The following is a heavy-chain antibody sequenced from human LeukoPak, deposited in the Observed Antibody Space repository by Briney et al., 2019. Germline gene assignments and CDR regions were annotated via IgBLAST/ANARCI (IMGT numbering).Heavy chain of an antibody. Sequence: ASVKVSCKASGYTFTSYGISWVRQAPGQGLEWMGWISAYNGNTNYAQKLQGRVTMTTDTSTSTAYMELRSLRSDDTAVFFCASHLEWSQGDAFDIWGQGTLVTVSS. CDR1: GYTFTSYG. D-gene: IGHD3-3*01. V-gene: IGHV1-18*01. CDR2: ISAYNGNT. J-gene: IGHJ3*02. CDR3: ASHLEWSQGDAFDI.